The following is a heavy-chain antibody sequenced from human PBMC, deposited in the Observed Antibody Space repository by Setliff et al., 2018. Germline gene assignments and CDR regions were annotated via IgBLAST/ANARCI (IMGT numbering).Heavy chain of an antibody. V-gene: IGHV1-2*02. CDR3: ARMSGFLYMDV. CDR1: GYTFTSFF. J-gene: IGHJ6*03. D-gene: IGHD3-3*01. CDR2: INSNSGST. Sequence: ASVKVSCKASGYTFTSFFHQWVRQAPGQGLEWLGWINSNSGSTTYAQKFQGRVTMTRDTSINTVYMELKSLTSVTAADTAVYYCARMSGFLYMDVWGKGTTVTVSS.